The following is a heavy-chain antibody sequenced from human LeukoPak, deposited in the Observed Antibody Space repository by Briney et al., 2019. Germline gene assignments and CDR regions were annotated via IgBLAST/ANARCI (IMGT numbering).Heavy chain of an antibody. V-gene: IGHV3-53*01. CDR1: GFTVSSNY. J-gene: IGHJ6*02. D-gene: IGHD3-3*01. Sequence: HPGGSLRPSCAASGFTVSSNYMSWVRQAPRKGLEWVSVIYSGGSTYYADSVKGRFTISRDNSKNTLYLQMNSLRAEDTAVYYCARGISGYYDFWSGYPMDVWGQGTTVTVSS. CDR3: ARGISGYYDFWSGYPMDV. CDR2: IYSGGST.